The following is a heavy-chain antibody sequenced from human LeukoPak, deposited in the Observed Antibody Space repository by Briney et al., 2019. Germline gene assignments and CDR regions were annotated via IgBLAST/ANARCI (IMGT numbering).Heavy chain of an antibody. J-gene: IGHJ4*02. CDR1: GYTFTSYY. CDR2: INPSGGST. V-gene: IGHV1-46*01. CDR3: ARHRWLQADFDY. Sequence: ASVKVSCKASGYTFTSYYMHWVRQAPGQGLEWMGIINPSGGSTSYAQKFQGRVTMTRDTSISTAYMELSRLRSDDTAVYYCARHRWLQADFDYWGQGTLVTVSS. D-gene: IGHD5-24*01.